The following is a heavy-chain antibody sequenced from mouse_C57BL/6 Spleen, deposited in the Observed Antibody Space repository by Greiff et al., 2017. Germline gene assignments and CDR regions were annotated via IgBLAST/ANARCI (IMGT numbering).Heavy chain of an antibody. Sequence: QVQLKESGSELRSPGSSVKLSCKDFDSEVFPIAYMSWVRQKPGHGFEWIGGILPSIGRTIYGEKFEDKATLDADTLSNTAYLELNSLTSEDSAIYYCARGYDGYYGGYAMDYWGQGTSVTVSS. CDR2: ILPSIGRT. V-gene: IGHV15-2*01. CDR1: DSEVFPIAY. J-gene: IGHJ4*01. CDR3: ARGYDGYYGGYAMDY. D-gene: IGHD2-3*01.